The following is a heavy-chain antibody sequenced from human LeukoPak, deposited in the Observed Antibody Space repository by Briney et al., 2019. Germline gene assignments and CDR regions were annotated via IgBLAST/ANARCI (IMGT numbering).Heavy chain of an antibody. CDR1: GGSISSTNW. J-gene: IGHJ4*02. V-gene: IGHV4-4*02. CDR2: VHLSGRT. CDR3: AREGGPYRPLDY. Sequence: SGTLSLTCGVSGGSISSTNWWTWVRQPPGEGLEWIGEVHLSGRTNYNPSLESRVTMSVDMAENHISLKLTSVTAADTAVYYCAREGGPYRPLDYSGQGTLVTVSS.